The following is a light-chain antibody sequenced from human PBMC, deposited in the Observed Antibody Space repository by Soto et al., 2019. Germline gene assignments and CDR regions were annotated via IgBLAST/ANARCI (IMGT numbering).Light chain of an antibody. Sequence: QSVLTQPASVSGSPGQSITISCTGTSSDVGGYNYASWYQQHPGKAPKLMIYDVSNRPSGVSNRFSGSKSGNTASLTISGLQAEDEADYYCSSYTSSSTYNYVFGTGTKVTVL. CDR2: DVS. J-gene: IGLJ1*01. CDR3: SSYTSSSTYNYV. CDR1: SSDVGGYNY. V-gene: IGLV2-14*01.